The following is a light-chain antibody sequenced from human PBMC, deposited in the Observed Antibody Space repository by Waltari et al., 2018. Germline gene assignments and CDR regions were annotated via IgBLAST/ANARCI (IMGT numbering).Light chain of an antibody. V-gene: IGLV2-23*02. CDR2: EVN. CDR1: TSAVGNYDL. CDR3: CSYAGLGTYV. J-gene: IGLJ1*01. Sequence: QSALTQPASVSGTPGQSITISCTGTTSAVGNYDLVSWYQQHPGKAPKLLIFEVNKRPSGVSSRFSGSKSGNTASLTISGLQAEDEADFYCCSYAGLGTYVFGSGTKVTVL.